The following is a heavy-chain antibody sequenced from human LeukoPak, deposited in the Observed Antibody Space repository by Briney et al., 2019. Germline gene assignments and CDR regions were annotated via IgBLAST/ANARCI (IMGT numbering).Heavy chain of an antibody. V-gene: IGHV4-30-2*01. J-gene: IGHJ5*02. D-gene: IGHD3-10*01. CDR1: GGSISSGGYS. CDR3: ASSSYYYGSGSYDWFDP. Sequence: PSETLSLTCAVSGGSISSGGYSWSWIRQPPGKGLEWIGYIYHSGSTYYNPSLKSRVTISVDRSKNQFSLKLSSVTAADTAVYYCASSSYYYGSGSYDWFDPWGQGTLVTVSS. CDR2: IYHSGST.